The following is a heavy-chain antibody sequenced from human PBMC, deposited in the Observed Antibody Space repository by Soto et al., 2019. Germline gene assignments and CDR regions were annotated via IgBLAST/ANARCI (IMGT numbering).Heavy chain of an antibody. Sequence: SATLSLACTVCGGSISSSSYYLGWILQPPGEGLEWIVSIYYSGSTYYNPSLKSRVTISVDTSKNQCSLKLSSVTAADTAVYYCARRRWGYNWNYGGYCGMELWGQGSTVTVS. CDR3: ARRRWGYNWNYGGYCGMEL. CDR1: GGSISSSSYY. V-gene: IGHV4-39*01. D-gene: IGHD1-7*01. J-gene: IGHJ6*02. CDR2: IYYSGST.